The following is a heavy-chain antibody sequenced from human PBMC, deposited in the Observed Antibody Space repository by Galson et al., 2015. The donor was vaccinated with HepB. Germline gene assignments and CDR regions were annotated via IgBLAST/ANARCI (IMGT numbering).Heavy chain of an antibody. J-gene: IGHJ3*01. CDR2: ISTYNGNT. Sequence: SVKVSCKASGYTFTNYAITWVRQAPGRGLEWMGRISTYNGNTNYAQKLQGRVTMTTDTSTSTAYMELRSLRSDDTAMYYCASEYYYDSSGHPALAFDVWGQGTMVTVPS. CDR3: ASEYYYDSSGHPALAFDV. CDR1: GYTFTNYA. D-gene: IGHD3-22*01. V-gene: IGHV1-18*01.